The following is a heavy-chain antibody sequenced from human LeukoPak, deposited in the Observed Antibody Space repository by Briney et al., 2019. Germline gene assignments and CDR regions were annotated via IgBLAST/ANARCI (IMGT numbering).Heavy chain of an antibody. CDR2: IYYSGST. J-gene: IGHJ4*02. Sequence: SETLSLTCTVSGGSISSGGYYWSWIRQHPGKGLEWIGYIYYSGSTYYNPSLKCRVTISVDTSKNQFSLKLSSVTAADTAVYYCARGLWDSTGFDYWGQGTLVTVSS. CDR1: GGSISSGGYY. D-gene: IGHD2/OR15-2a*01. CDR3: ARGLWDSTGFDY. V-gene: IGHV4-31*03.